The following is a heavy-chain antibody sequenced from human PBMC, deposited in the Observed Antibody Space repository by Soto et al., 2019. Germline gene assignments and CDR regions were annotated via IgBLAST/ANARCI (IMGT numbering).Heavy chain of an antibody. CDR2: IYPRGSDT. Sequence: GESLKIPCQVPGYTFSIYWIDWVRQMPGKGLEWMGIIYPRGSDTRYSTSFEGQVTVSADQSIDTAYPPRDRLKAPDPAIYYCERTANKVAGHFDIWGQGTPVTVSS. V-gene: IGHV5-51*01. J-gene: IGHJ4*02. CDR1: GYTFSIYW. D-gene: IGHD2-15*01. CDR3: ERTANKVAGHFDI.